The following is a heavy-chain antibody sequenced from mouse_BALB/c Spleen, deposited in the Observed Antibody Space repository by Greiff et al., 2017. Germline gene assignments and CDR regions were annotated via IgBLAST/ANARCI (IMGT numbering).Heavy chain of an antibody. Sequence: QVQLKQSGAELARPGASVKLSCKASGYTFTSYWMQWVKQRPGQGLEWIGAIYPGDGDTRYTQKFKGKATLTADKSSSTAYMQLISLASEDSAVYYCARSMITRAMDYWGQGTSVTVSS. D-gene: IGHD2-4*01. CDR2: IYPGDGDT. CDR1: GYTFTSYW. V-gene: IGHV1-87*01. CDR3: ARSMITRAMDY. J-gene: IGHJ4*01.